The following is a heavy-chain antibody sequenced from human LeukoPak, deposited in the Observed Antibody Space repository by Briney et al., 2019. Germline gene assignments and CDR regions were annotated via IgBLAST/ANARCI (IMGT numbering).Heavy chain of an antibody. Sequence: GGSLRLSCAASGFSFSDSYMSWIRQAPGKGLEWPSYISSSGSSLYHADSVRGRVTISRDNAKSSLYLQLNSVRADDTAVYYCARMIGYQYFDVWGQGTLVTVSS. D-gene: IGHD6-25*01. V-gene: IGHV3-11*01. CDR2: ISSSGSSL. CDR1: GFSFSDSY. J-gene: IGHJ4*02. CDR3: ARMIGYQYFDV.